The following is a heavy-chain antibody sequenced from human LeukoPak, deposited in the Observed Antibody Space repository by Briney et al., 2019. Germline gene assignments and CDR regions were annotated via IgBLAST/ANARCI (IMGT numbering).Heavy chain of an antibody. D-gene: IGHD5-18*01. CDR1: GYTLTELS. CDR3: ATRGDREGYSYGPTPDY. J-gene: IGHJ4*02. CDR2: FDPGDGET. V-gene: IGHV1-24*01. Sequence: ASVKVSCTVSGYTLTELSMHWVRQAPGKGLEWMGGFDPGDGETIYAQKFQGRVTMTEDTSTDTAYMELSSLRSEDTAVYYCATRGDREGYSYGPTPDYWGQGTLVTVSS.